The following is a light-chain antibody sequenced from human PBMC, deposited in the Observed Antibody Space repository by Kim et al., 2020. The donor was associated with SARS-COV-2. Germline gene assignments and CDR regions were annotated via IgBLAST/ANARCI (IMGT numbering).Light chain of an antibody. J-gene: IGLJ2*01. V-gene: IGLV2-14*03. CDR2: DVT. Sequence: QSALTQPASVSGSPGQSITISCTGTSSDVGAYNYVSWYQQHPGKAPKLIIYDVTKRPPGVSNCFSGSKSGNTASLTISGLQSEDEADYSCLSYTSSDTNVVFGGGTQLTVL. CDR1: SSDVGAYNY. CDR3: LSYTSSDTNVV.